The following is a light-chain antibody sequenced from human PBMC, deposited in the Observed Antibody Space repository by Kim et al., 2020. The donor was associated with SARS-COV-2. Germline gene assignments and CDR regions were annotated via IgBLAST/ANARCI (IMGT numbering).Light chain of an antibody. CDR1: QSISTW. Sequence: TLSASVGERVTITCRASQSISTWLAWYQQKPGKAPKLLIYGASSLEGGVPSRFSGSGSGTVFTLTISSLQPDDFATYYCQQDNGYFGGGTKVDIK. V-gene: IGKV1-5*01. CDR2: GAS. CDR3: QQDNGY. J-gene: IGKJ4*01.